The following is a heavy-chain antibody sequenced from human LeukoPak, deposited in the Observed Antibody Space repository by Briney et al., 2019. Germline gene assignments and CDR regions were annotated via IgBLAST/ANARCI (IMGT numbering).Heavy chain of an antibody. CDR2: ISYDGSNK. CDR3: ARLGYSSGWYDFQIDAFDF. D-gene: IGHD6-19*01. Sequence: GGSLRLSCAASGFSFSSYGMHWVRQAPGKGLEWVAVISYDGSNKFYADSVKGRFTISRDNSKNTLYLQMNSLRAEDTAVYYCARLGYSSGWYDFQIDAFDFWGQGTMVTVSS. V-gene: IGHV3-30*03. CDR1: GFSFSSYG. J-gene: IGHJ3*01.